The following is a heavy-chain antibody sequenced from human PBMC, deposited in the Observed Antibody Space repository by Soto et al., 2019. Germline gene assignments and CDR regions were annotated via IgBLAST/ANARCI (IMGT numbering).Heavy chain of an antibody. D-gene: IGHD6-19*01. J-gene: IGHJ4*02. CDR1: GFTFSTFS. CDR2: ISGGGRPI. Sequence: EVQLVESGGGSVQPGGSLRLSCAASGFTFSTFSMNWVRQAPGRGLEWISYISGGGRPISYADSVKGRFTLSRDNAKNSLYLQMDRLAAADTAVYYCARDLGWAFDSWGQGTLVTVSS. V-gene: IGHV3-48*01. CDR3: ARDLGWAFDS.